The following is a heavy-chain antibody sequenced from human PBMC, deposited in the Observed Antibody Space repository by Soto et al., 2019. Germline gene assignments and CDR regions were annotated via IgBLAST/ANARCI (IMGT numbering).Heavy chain of an antibody. Sequence: PGGSLRLSCAASGFTFSLYSMNWVRQAPGKGLEWVSYISSSSSTIFHADSVKGRFTISRDNVKNSLYLQMNSLRDEDTAVYYCARGRNDWGSAAAAPFDYWGQGILVTVSS. CDR1: GFTFSLYS. J-gene: IGHJ4*02. CDR3: ARGRNDWGSAAAAPFDY. D-gene: IGHD3-16*01. CDR2: ISSSSSTI. V-gene: IGHV3-48*02.